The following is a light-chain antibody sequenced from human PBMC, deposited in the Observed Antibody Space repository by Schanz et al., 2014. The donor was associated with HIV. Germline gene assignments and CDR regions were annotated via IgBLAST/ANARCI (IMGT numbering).Light chain of an antibody. V-gene: IGLV1-44*01. CDR1: SSNIGSYN. J-gene: IGLJ2*01. CDR2: GYS. CDR3: SSYTSSSTVV. Sequence: QSVLTQPPSTSGTPGQRVTISCSGSSSNIGSYNVNWYQQLPGTAPKLLIFGYSNRPSGIPDRFSGSKSGNTASLTISGLQAEDEADYYCSSYTSSSTVVFGGGTKLTVL.